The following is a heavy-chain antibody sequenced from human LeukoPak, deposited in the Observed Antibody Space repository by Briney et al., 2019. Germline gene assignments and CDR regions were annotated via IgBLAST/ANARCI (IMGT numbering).Heavy chain of an antibody. J-gene: IGHJ4*02. CDR1: GFTFSSYA. CDR3: AKRNYDFWSGYYRRAENHFDY. Sequence: PGGSLRLSCAASGFTFSSYAMSWVRQAPGKGLEGVSSISGSGGSTYYADSVKGRFTISRDNSKSTLYLQMNSLRAEDTAVYYCAKRNYDFWSGYYRRAENHFDYWGQGTLVTVSS. CDR2: ISGSGGST. D-gene: IGHD3-3*01. V-gene: IGHV3-23*01.